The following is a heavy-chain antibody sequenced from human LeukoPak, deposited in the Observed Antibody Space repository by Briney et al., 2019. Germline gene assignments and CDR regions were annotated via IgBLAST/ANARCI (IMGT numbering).Heavy chain of an antibody. CDR1: GGSISSYY. CDR3: ARGNRRTVTIPTYNWFDP. CDR2: IYYSGST. D-gene: IGHD4-11*01. Sequence: SETLSLTCTVSGGSISSYYWSSIRQPPGKGLEWIGYIYYSGSTNYNPSLKSRVTISVDTSKNQFSLKLSSVTAADTAVYYCARGNRRTVTIPTYNWFDPWGQGTLVTVSS. V-gene: IGHV4-59*01. J-gene: IGHJ5*02.